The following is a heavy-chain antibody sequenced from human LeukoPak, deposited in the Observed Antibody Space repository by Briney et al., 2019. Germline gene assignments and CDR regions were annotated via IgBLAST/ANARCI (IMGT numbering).Heavy chain of an antibody. J-gene: IGHJ3*02. CDR2: INHSGST. V-gene: IGHV4-34*01. Sequence: SETLSLTCAVYGVSFSGYYWSWIRQPPGKGLEWIGEINHSGSTNYNPSLKSRVTISVDTSKNQFSLHLNSVTPEDTAVYFCANIAATGPDAFDIWGQGTMVTVTS. D-gene: IGHD6-13*01. CDR1: GVSFSGYY. CDR3: ANIAATGPDAFDI.